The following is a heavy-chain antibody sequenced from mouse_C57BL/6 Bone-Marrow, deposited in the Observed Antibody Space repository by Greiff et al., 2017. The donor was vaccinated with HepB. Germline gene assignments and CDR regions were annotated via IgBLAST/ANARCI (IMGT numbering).Heavy chain of an antibody. CDR3: TKFIPKDFDV. J-gene: IGHJ1*03. CDR1: GYTFTDYE. V-gene: IGHV1-15*01. Sequence: SGAELVRPGASVTLSCKASGYTFTDYEMHWVKQTPVHGLEWIGAIDPETGGTAYNQKFKGKAILTADKSSSTAYMELRSLTSEDSAVYYCTKFIPKDFDVWGTGTTVTVSS. CDR2: IDPETGGT. D-gene: IGHD1-1*01.